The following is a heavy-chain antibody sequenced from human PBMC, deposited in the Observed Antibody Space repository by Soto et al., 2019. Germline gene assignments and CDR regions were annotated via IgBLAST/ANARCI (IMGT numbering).Heavy chain of an antibody. V-gene: IGHV1-69*06. J-gene: IGHJ6*02. CDR2: TIPIFGTA. CDR1: GGTFSSYA. CDR3: AGGSDCRFGGGYYGMDV. D-gene: IGHD3-10*01. Sequence: VASVKVSCKASGGTFSSYAISWVRQAPGQGLEWMGGTIPIFGTANYAQKFQGRVTITADKSTSTAYMGLSSLRSEDTAVYYCAGGSDCRFGGGYYGMDVWGQGTTVTVSS.